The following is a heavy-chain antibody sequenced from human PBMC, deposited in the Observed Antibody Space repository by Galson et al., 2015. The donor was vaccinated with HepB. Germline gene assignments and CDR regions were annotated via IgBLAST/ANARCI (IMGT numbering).Heavy chain of an antibody. J-gene: IGHJ4*02. D-gene: IGHD3-22*01. V-gene: IGHV1-46*01. CDR3: ARESFATYYDF. Sequence: SVKVSCKASGYTFTTHYIHWVRQAPGQGLEWMGTMNPTTGDTIYAQRFQGRVTMTGDTSTSTVYVDLSSLRFEDTAVYYCARESFATYYDFWGQGTLVTVSS. CDR1: GYTFTTHY. CDR2: MNPTTGDT.